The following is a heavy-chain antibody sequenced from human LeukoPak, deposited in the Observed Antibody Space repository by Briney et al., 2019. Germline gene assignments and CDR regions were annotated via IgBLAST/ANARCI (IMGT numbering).Heavy chain of an antibody. CDR2: ITGTGGST. Sequence: GGSLRLSCAASGFSLSTYSVSWVRQPPGKGLEWVSGITGTGGSTYYADSVKGRFTVSRDTSKNTLYLQMNSLRAEDTAIYYCAKDHGTAVAGFYYWGQGTLVTVSS. D-gene: IGHD6-19*01. J-gene: IGHJ4*02. CDR3: AKDHGTAVAGFYY. V-gene: IGHV3-23*01. CDR1: GFSLSTYS.